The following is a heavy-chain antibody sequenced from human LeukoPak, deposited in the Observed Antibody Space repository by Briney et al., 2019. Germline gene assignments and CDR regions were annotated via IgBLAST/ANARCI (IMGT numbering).Heavy chain of an antibody. CDR2: IYYSGST. CDR3: NVRPGDY. V-gene: IGHV4-59*01. CDR1: GGSISSYY. D-gene: IGHD1-1*01. Sequence: PSETLSLTCTVSGGSISSYYWSWIRQPPGKGLEWIGYIYYSGSTNYNPSLKSRVTISVDTSKNQFSLKLSSVTAADTAVYYCNVRPGDYWGQGTLVTVSS. J-gene: IGHJ4*02.